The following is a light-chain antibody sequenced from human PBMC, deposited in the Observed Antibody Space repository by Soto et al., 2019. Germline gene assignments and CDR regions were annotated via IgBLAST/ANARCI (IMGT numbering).Light chain of an antibody. Sequence: EIVMTQSPATLSVSPGERATLSCRASQSVSSNLAWYQQKPGQAPRLLIYGASTRATGIPARFIGSGSGTEVTLTISSLQSEDFAVYYCQQYNNWPRTFGKGTKVEIK. CDR3: QQYNNWPRT. CDR2: GAS. J-gene: IGKJ1*01. CDR1: QSVSSN. V-gene: IGKV3-15*01.